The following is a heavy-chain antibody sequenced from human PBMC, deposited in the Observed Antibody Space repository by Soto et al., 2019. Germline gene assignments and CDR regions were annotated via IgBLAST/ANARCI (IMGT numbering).Heavy chain of an antibody. CDR1: GGTFSSYA. J-gene: IGHJ6*02. V-gene: IGHV1-69*13. CDR2: IIPIFGTA. D-gene: IGHD6-6*01. CDR3: AKSARHYYYYGMDV. Sequence: SVKVSYKASGGTFSSYALSWVRQASGQGLEWMGGIIPIFGTANYAQKFQGRGAITADESTSTAYMELSSLRSEDTAVYYCAKSARHYYYYGMDVWGQGTTVTVSS.